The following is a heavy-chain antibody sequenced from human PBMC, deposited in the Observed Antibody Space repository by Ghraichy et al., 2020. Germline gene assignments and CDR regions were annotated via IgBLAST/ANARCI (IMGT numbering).Heavy chain of an antibody. J-gene: IGHJ4*02. Sequence: SETPLTCTVSGGSISSSYFWGWIRQSPGKGLELIGSISYGGNTYYTTSFQSRVTISIDTSKNQFSLKLDSVTAADTAVYYCTRGRSTYSDYWGQGTLVTVSS. D-gene: IGHD2-21*01. CDR2: ISYGGNT. CDR1: GGSISSSYF. CDR3: TRGRSTYSDY. V-gene: IGHV4-39*01.